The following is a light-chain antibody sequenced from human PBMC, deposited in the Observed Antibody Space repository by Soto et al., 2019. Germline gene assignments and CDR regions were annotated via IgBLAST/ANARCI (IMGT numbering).Light chain of an antibody. CDR1: SRDIGGYNY. CDR3: SSYASSSTLYV. CDR2: EVS. V-gene: IGLV2-14*01. J-gene: IGLJ1*01. Sequence: QSTLTQPASVSGSPGQSITISCTGTSRDIGGYNYVSWYQQHPGKAPKLMIYEVSNRPSGVSDRFSGSKSGNSASLTISVLQAEDEADYYCSSYASSSTLYVFGTGTKLTVL.